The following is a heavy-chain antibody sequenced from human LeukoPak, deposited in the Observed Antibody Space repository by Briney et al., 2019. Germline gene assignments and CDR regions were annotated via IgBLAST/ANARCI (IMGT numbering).Heavy chain of an antibody. J-gene: IGHJ5*02. V-gene: IGHV1-18*01. CDR2: ISAYNGNT. Sequence: ASVKVSCKASGYTFTSYGISWVRPAPGQGLAWMGWISAYNGNTNYAQKLQGRVTMTTDTSTRTAYMELRSLRSDDTAVYYCARSIVIAAVGTHNWFDPWGQGTLVTVSS. CDR1: GYTFTSYG. CDR3: ARSIVIAAVGTHNWFDP. D-gene: IGHD6-13*01.